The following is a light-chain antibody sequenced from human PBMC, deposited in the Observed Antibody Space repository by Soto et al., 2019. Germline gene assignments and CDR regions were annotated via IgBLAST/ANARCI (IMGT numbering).Light chain of an antibody. CDR1: QDISNY. J-gene: IGKJ1*01. CDR3: QQSYSTLWT. Sequence: DIQMTQSPSSLSASVGDRVTITCQASQDISNYLNWYQQKPGEAPKLLIYAASSLQSGVPSRFSGSGSGTDFTLTISSLQPEDFATYYCQQSYSTLWTFGQGTKVDIK. V-gene: IGKV1-39*01. CDR2: AAS.